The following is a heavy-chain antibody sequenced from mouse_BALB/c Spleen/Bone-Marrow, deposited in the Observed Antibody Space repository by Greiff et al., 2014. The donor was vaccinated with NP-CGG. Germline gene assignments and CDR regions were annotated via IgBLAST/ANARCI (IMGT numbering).Heavy chain of an antibody. CDR3: ARGGQLGAMDY. D-gene: IGHD3-2*01. CDR2: ISDGGSYT. CDR1: GFTFSDYY. Sequence: EVNVVESGGGLVKPGGSLKLSCAASGFTFSDYYMYWVRQTPEKRLEWVATISDGGSYTYYPDSVKGRFTISRDNAKNNLYLQMSSLKSEDTAMYYCARGGQLGAMDYWGQGTSVTVSS. V-gene: IGHV5-4*02. J-gene: IGHJ4*01.